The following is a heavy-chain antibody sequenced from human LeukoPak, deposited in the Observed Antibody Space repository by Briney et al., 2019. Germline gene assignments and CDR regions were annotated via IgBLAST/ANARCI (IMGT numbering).Heavy chain of an antibody. V-gene: IGHV1-2*02. Sequence: ASVKVSCKASGGTFTGYYMHWVRQAPGQGLEWMGWINPNSGGTNYAQKFQGRVTMTRDTSISTAYMELSRLRSDDTAVYYCARVDFSSYYDFWSGYSSPFDYWGQGTLVTVSS. J-gene: IGHJ4*02. CDR2: INPNSGGT. CDR3: ARVDFSSYYDFWSGYSSPFDY. D-gene: IGHD3-3*01. CDR1: GGTFTGYY.